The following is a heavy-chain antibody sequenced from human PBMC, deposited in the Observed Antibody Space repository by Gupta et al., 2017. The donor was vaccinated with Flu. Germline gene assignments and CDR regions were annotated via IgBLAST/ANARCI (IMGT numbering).Heavy chain of an antibody. V-gene: IGHV3-23*01. Sequence: EVQLLESGGGLVQPGGSLRLSCAASGFTFCSYGMSWVPQAPGQGLGWVAGISGSGSSTQYGESVKGRFNISRDNSKNTLYMQMDSLRAEDTAVYYCATRRPVQVERRGAFDIWGQGTVVTVSS. CDR3: ATRRPVQVERRGAFDI. D-gene: IGHD1-1*01. CDR1: GFTFCSYG. J-gene: IGHJ3*02. CDR2: ISGSGSST.